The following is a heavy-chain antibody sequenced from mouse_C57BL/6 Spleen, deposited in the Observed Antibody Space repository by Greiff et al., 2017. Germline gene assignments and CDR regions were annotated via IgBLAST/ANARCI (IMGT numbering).Heavy chain of an antibody. D-gene: IGHD2-4*01. CDR3: ARYPLYDYDEGYYFDY. CDR2: INPSSGYT. V-gene: IGHV1-4*01. J-gene: IGHJ2*01. CDR1: GYTFTSYT. Sequence: HVQLQPSWAELARPGASVKMSCKASGYTFTSYTMHWVKQRPGQGLEWIGYINPSSGYTKYNQKFKDKATLTADKSSSTAYMQLSSLTSEDSAVYYCARYPLYDYDEGYYFDYWGQGTTLTVSS.